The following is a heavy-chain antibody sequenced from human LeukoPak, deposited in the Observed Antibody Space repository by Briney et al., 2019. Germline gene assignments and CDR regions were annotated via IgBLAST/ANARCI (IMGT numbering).Heavy chain of an antibody. J-gene: IGHJ5*02. CDR2: IYYSGST. Sequence: SETLSLTCTVSGGSISSYYWSWIRQPPGKGLEWIGYIYYSGSTNYNPSLKSRVTISVDTSKNQFSLKLSSVTAADTAVYYCARLHIEINWFDPWGQGTLVTVSS. D-gene: IGHD2-21*01. CDR1: GGSISSYY. V-gene: IGHV4-59*08. CDR3: ARLHIEINWFDP.